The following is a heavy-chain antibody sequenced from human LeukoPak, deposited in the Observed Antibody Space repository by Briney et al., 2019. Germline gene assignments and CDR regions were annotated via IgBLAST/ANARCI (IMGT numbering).Heavy chain of an antibody. V-gene: IGHV4-4*02. Sequence: SETLSLTCSVSGGSIGSGNWWSWVRQPPGKGLEWIGEVHHIGSTNYNPSFKSRLTISVDKSKNQFSLNLSSVTAADTAVYYCAIAVAGTPTFDYWGQGTLVTVSS. CDR3: AIAVAGTPTFDY. CDR1: GGSIGSGNW. D-gene: IGHD6-19*01. J-gene: IGHJ4*02. CDR2: VHHIGST.